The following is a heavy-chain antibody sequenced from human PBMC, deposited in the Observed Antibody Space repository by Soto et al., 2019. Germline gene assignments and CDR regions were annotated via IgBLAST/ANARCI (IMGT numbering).Heavy chain of an antibody. CDR2: IYYSGST. V-gene: IGHV4-30-4*01. Sequence: SETLSLTCTVSGGSISSGDYYWSWIRQPPGKGLEWIGYIYYSGSTYYNPSLKSRVTISVDTSKNQFSLKLSSVTAADTAVYYCARETVYYDSSGYQPPVFDYWGQGTLVTVSS. CDR1: GGSISSGDYY. CDR3: ARETVYYDSSGYQPPVFDY. J-gene: IGHJ4*02. D-gene: IGHD3-22*01.